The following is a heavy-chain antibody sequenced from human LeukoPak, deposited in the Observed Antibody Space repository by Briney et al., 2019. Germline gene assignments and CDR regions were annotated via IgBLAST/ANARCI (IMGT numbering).Heavy chain of an antibody. J-gene: IGHJ4*02. V-gene: IGHV1-46*01. Sequence: GASVKVSCKASGYTFTNYYMHWVRQAPGPGLEWMGIINPSGGNTKYAQKFQGRVTMTRDMSTSTVYMELSSLRSEDTAVYYCAREGWLQFNRTLDYWGQGTLVTVSS. CDR2: INPSGGNT. D-gene: IGHD5-24*01. CDR3: AREGWLQFNRTLDY. CDR1: GYTFTNYY.